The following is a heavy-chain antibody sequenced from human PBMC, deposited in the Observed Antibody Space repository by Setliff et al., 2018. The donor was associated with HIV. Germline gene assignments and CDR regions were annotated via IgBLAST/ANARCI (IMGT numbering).Heavy chain of an antibody. D-gene: IGHD4-17*01. CDR2: FYYSGNT. Sequence: SETLSLTCSVSGGSISSSNYYGGWIRQPPGKGLEWIGSFYYSGNTYYSPSLKSRVTISIDTSKNQFSLKLSSVTAADTAVYFCARHASGDSVPPISYWFDPWGQGTLVTVSS. CDR3: ARHASGDSVPPISYWFDP. J-gene: IGHJ5*02. V-gene: IGHV4-39*07. CDR1: GGSISSSNYY.